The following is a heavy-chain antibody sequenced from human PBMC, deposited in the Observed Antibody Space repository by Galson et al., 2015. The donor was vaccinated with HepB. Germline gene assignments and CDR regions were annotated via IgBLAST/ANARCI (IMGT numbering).Heavy chain of an antibody. CDR2: FSADNGNT. D-gene: IGHD3-16*01. V-gene: IGHV1-18*01. J-gene: IGHJ6*02. Sequence: SVKVSCKASGYTFTSYVISWVRQAPGQGLECMGWFSADNGNTNYAQKLKGRVTMTTDTSMSTAYMELRSLRSDDTAVYYCAREGEGWTPSYYYYGMDVWGQGTTVTVSS. CDR3: AREGEGWTPSYYYYGMDV. CDR1: GYTFTSYV.